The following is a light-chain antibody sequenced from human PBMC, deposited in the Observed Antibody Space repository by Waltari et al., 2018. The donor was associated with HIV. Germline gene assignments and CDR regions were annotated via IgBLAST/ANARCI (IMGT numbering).Light chain of an antibody. J-gene: IGLJ3*02. CDR2: GEN. Sequence: SSELAQDPAVSVALGPTVRIPCHGDSVRSYYASWYQQKPGQAPVLVIYGENNRPSGIPDRFSGSRSGNTASLTIAGAQAEDEADYYCNSRDDSGHWFFGGGTKVTVL. V-gene: IGLV3-19*01. CDR3: NSRDDSGHWF. CDR1: SVRSYY.